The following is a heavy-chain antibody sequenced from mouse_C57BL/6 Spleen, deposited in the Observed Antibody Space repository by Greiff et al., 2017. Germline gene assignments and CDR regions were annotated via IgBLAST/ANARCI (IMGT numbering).Heavy chain of an antibody. V-gene: IGHV1-9*01. D-gene: IGHD2-3*01. CDR2: ILPGSGST. J-gene: IGHJ3*01. CDR1: GYTFTGYW. CDR3: AEASYYGYYGPFFAY. Sequence: VQLQQSGAELMKPGASVKLSCKATGYTFTGYWIEWVKQRPGHGLEWIGEILPGSGSTNYNQKFKGKATFTADTSSNTAYMQLSSLTTEDSANDYWAEASYYGYYGPFFAYWGQGTLVTVSA.